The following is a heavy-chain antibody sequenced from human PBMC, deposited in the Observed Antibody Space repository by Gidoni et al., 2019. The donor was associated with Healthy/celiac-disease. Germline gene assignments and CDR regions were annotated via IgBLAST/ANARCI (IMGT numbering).Heavy chain of an antibody. CDR2: ISSSSSYI. CDR3: ARDFSVTTPNDDFDI. CDR1: GFTFRGYS. Sequence: EVQLVESGGGLVKPGGSLRLSCAASGFTFRGYSMNWVRQAPGKGLEWVSSISSSSSYIYYADSVKGRYNISRDNAKNSLYLQMNRLRAEDTAVYYCARDFSVTTPNDDFDIWGQGTMVTVSS. D-gene: IGHD4-4*01. V-gene: IGHV3-21*01. J-gene: IGHJ3*02.